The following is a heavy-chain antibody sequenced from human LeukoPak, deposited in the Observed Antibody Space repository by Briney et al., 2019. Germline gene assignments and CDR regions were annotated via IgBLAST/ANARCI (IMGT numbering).Heavy chain of an antibody. V-gene: IGHV4-30-4*08. J-gene: IGHJ4*02. CDR3: ARGDGYIDY. Sequence: SETLSLTCSVSGGSINTTYWSWIRQHPGKGLEWIGYIYYSGSTYYNPSLKSRVTISVDTSKNQFSLKLSSVTAADTAVYYCARGDGYIDYWGQGTLVTVSS. CDR1: GGSINTTY. CDR2: IYYSGST. D-gene: IGHD5-24*01.